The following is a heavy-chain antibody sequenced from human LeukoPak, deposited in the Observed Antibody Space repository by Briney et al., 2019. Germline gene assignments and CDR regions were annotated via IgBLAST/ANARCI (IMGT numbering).Heavy chain of an antibody. D-gene: IGHD4-23*01. J-gene: IGHJ4*02. CDR1: GFTFSSYS. V-gene: IGHV3-21*01. CDR2: ISSSSSYI. Sequence: GGSLRLSCAASGFTFSSYSMNWVRQAPGKGLEWVSSISSSSSYIYYADSVKGRFTISRDNAKNSLYLQMNSLRAEDTAVYYCASAPTVVRDYWGQGTLVTVSS. CDR3: ASAPTVVRDY.